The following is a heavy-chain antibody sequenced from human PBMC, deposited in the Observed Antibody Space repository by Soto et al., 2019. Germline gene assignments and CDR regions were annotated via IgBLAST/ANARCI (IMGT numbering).Heavy chain of an antibody. CDR2: IIPIFGTA. D-gene: IGHD1-26*01. V-gene: IGHV1-69*01. CDR3: ARDCGRHYGGIDY. J-gene: IGHJ4*02. CDR1: GGTFSSYS. Sequence: QVQLVQSGAEVKKPGSSVKVSCKASGGTFSSYSINWVRQAPGQGLEWMGEIIPIFGTANYAQKFQGRVTITADESTSTAYMALSSLRSEDKAVYYCARDCGRHYGGIDYWGQGTLVTVSS.